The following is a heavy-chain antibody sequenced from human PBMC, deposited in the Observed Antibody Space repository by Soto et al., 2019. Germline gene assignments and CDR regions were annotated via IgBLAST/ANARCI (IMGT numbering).Heavy chain of an antibody. V-gene: IGHV4-31*03. Sequence: SETPSLTSTFSGGSISSGGYYWSWIRQHPGKGLEWIGYIYYNGSTYYNPSLKSRVSISVDTSKNQFSLKVTSVIAADTAVYYCAREAVTTIFNYYYYPGMAVGVQGTTVTGS. CDR1: GGSISSGGYY. J-gene: IGHJ6*02. CDR2: IYYNGST. CDR3: AREAVTTIFNYYYYPGMAV. D-gene: IGHD4-17*01.